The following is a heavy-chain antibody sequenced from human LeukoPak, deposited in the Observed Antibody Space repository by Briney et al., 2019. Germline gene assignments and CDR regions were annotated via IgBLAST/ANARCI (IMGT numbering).Heavy chain of an antibody. CDR1: GFTFGDYA. D-gene: IGHD2-15*01. CDR3: TRVQEGRNIVVVNYFDY. J-gene: IGHJ4*02. V-gene: IGHV3-49*04. Sequence: GGSLRLSCTASGFTFGDYAMSWVRQAPGKGLEWVGFIRSKAYGGTTEYAASVKGRFTISRDDSKSIAYLQMNSLKTEDTAVSYCTRVQEGRNIVVVNYFDYWGQGTLVTVSS. CDR2: IRSKAYGGTT.